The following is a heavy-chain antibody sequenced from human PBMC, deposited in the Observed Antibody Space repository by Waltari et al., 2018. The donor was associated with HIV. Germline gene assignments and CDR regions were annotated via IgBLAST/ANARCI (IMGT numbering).Heavy chain of an antibody. CDR1: GFTFSSYA. CDR3: AKGDDFLSGYQDFDY. V-gene: IGHV3-23*01. J-gene: IGHJ4*02. Sequence: EVQLLESGGGLVQPGGYLRLSCAASGFTFSSYAMSWVRQAPGKGLEWVSAISGSGGSTYYADSFKGRFTISRDNSKNTLYLQMNSLRAADTALYYCAKGDDFLSGYQDFDYWGQGTLVTVSS. D-gene: IGHD3-3*01. CDR2: ISGSGGST.